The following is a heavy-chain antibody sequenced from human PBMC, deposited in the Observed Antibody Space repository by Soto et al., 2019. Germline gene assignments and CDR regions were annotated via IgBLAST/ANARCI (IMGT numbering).Heavy chain of an antibody. Sequence: ASLKVSCKASGYTFNSYGISWVRQAPGQGLEWMGWISAYNGNTNYAQKLQGRVTMTTDTSTSTAYVELRSLRSDDTAVYYCARFSSMLIDYWGQGTLVNVSS. CDR3: ARFSSMLIDY. V-gene: IGHV1-18*01. CDR2: ISAYNGNT. J-gene: IGHJ4*02. CDR1: GYTFNSYG. D-gene: IGHD6-13*01.